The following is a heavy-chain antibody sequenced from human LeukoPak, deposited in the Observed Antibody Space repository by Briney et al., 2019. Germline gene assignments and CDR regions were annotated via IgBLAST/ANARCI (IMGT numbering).Heavy chain of an antibody. CDR3: ARDLGCSSTSRKWFYYYYYMDV. CDR1: GFTFSSYW. V-gene: IGHV3-7*01. D-gene: IGHD2-2*01. J-gene: IGHJ6*03. CDR2: IKQDGSEK. Sequence: TGGSLRLSCAASGFTFSSYWMSWVRQAPGKGLEWVANIKQDGSEKYYVDSVKGRFTISRDNAKNSLYLQMNSLRAEDTAVYYCARDLGCSSTSRKWFYYYYYMDVWGKGTTVTVSS.